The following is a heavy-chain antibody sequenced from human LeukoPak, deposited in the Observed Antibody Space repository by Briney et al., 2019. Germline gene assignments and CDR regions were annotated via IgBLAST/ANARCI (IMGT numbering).Heavy chain of an antibody. J-gene: IGHJ4*02. CDR2: IYHSGST. Sequence: SETLSLTCAVSGGSISSSNWWSWVRQPPGKGLEWIGEIYHSGSTNYNPSLESRVTISVDTSKNQFSLKLSSVTAADTAVYYCARLSSGYFVNWGQGTLVTVSS. CDR3: ARLSSGYFVN. D-gene: IGHD3-22*01. CDR1: GGSISSSNW. V-gene: IGHV4-4*02.